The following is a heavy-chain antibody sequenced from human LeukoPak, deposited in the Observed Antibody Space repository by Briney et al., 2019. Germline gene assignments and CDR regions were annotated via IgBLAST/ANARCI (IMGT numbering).Heavy chain of an antibody. Sequence: SKTLSLTRTVSSASISSHYWSWIRQPPGRGLEWNGLIYYTATTRYNPSLRGRVPMSVDSSRNHFSLKLTSMTAADTALYYCARLLNSDNGGDSDTFDTWGQGTMVTVSS. D-gene: IGHD2-21*02. V-gene: IGHV4-59*11. CDR3: ARLLNSDNGGDSDTFDT. CDR1: SASISSHY. CDR2: IYYTATT. J-gene: IGHJ3*02.